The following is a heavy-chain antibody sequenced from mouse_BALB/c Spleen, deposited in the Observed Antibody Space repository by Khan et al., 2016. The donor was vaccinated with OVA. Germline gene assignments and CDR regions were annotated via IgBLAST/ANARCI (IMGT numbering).Heavy chain of an antibody. CDR1: GYSITSDYA. D-gene: IGHD1-1*01. CDR3: ARPVYSAWFAY. V-gene: IGHV3-2*02. CDR2: ISYSGST. J-gene: IGHJ3*01. Sequence: EVKLEVSGPGLVKPSQSLSLTCTVTGYSITSDYAWNWIRQFPGNKLEWMGYISYSGSTSYNPSLKSRISITRDTSKNQFFLQLNSVTTEDTATYDCARPVYSAWFAYWGQGTLVTVSA.